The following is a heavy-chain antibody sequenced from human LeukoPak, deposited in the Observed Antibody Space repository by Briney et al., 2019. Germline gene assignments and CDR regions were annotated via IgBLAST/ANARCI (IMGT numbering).Heavy chain of an antibody. J-gene: IGHJ4*02. CDR3: ARVVRVASACKLGSCYSLLDY. CDR2: IIPIFGTA. D-gene: IGHD2-15*01. Sequence: SVKVSCKASGGTFSSYAISWVRQAPGQGPEWMGGIIPIFGTANYAQKFQGRVTITADESTSTAYMELSSLRSEDTAVYYCARVVRVASACKLGSCYSLLDYWGQGTLVTVSS. V-gene: IGHV1-69*13. CDR1: GGTFSSYA.